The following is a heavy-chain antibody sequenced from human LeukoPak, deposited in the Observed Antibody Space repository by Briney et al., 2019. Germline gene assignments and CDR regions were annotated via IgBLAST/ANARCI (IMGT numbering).Heavy chain of an antibody. CDR1: GGSFSGYY. V-gene: IGHV4-59*01. Sequence: PSETLSLTCAVYGGSFSGYYWSWIRQPPGKGLEWIGYIYNSGSTNNNPSLKGRVTITVDTSKNQFSLRLSAVTAADTAVYYCARDRGWLQLIPSFYFDYWGQGTLVTVSS. CDR3: ARDRGWLQLIPSFYFDY. J-gene: IGHJ4*02. CDR2: IYNSGST. D-gene: IGHD5-24*01.